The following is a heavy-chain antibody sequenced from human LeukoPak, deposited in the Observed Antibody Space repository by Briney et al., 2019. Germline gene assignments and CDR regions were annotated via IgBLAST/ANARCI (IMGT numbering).Heavy chain of an antibody. CDR3: ARDNSVTIAGHHTLDY. J-gene: IGHJ4*02. Sequence: SETLSLTCAAYGGSFSSYSWSWIRQAPGKGLEWIGEINHSGSTSYNPSLKSRVTISVDTSKNQFSLNLSSVTAADTAVYYCARDNSVTIAGHHTLDYWGQGTLVTVSS. CDR2: INHSGST. D-gene: IGHD4-17*01. V-gene: IGHV4-34*01. CDR1: GGSFSSYS.